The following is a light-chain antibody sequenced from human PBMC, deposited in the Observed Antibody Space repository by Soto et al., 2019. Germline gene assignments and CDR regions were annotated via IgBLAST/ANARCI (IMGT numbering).Light chain of an antibody. Sequence: AIRMTQSPSSLSASTGDRVTITCRASQGISSYLAWYQQKPGKAPKLLIYAASTLQSGVPSRFSGSGSGTDFTLTSSCLQSEDFATYYCQQYYSYPYTVGQGTKLEIK. CDR1: QGISSY. V-gene: IGKV1-8*01. CDR3: QQYYSYPYT. J-gene: IGKJ2*01. CDR2: AAS.